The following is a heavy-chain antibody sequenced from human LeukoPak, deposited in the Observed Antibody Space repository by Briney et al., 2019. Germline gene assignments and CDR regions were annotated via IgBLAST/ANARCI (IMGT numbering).Heavy chain of an antibody. J-gene: IGHJ3*02. CDR1: GFTFDDYG. D-gene: IGHD5-18*01. CDR3: AKDTGRSYGSWHAFDI. CDR2: INWNGGST. Sequence: GGSLRLSCAASGFTFDDYGMSWVRQAPGKGLEWVSGINWNGGSTGYADSVKGRFTISRDNAKNSLYLQMNSLRAEDTALYYCAKDTGRSYGSWHAFDIWGQGTMVTVSS. V-gene: IGHV3-20*04.